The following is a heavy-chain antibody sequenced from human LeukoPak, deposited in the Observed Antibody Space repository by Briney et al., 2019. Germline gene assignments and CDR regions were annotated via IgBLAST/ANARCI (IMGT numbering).Heavy chain of an antibody. CDR1: GGSISSPTYY. CDR3: ARLGGYHDPPDY. CDR2: IHHSGST. Sequence: SETLSLTCTVSGGSISSPTYYWAWIRQPPGQELEWIKTIHHSGSTYDNPSLKSRFTMSVDTSKNQFFLNLSSVTAADTAVYYCARLGGYHDPPDYWGQGTLVTVSS. J-gene: IGHJ4*02. D-gene: IGHD3-16*02. V-gene: IGHV4-39*01.